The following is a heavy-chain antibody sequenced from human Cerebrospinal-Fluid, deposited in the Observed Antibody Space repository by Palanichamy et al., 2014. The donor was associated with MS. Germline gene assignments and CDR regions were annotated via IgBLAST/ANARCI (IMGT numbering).Heavy chain of an antibody. D-gene: IGHD2-8*01. CDR3: ATVRAIVLNGFDI. Sequence: EVQLVQSGAEVKKPGATVKISCKVSGYTITDYYMHWVQQAPGKGLEWMGLIDPKDGETIYAEKFQGRVTMTADTSTDTFQMELSSLRSEDTAVYYCATVRAIVLNGFDIWGRGTMVTVST. CDR1: GYTITDYY. CDR2: IDPKDGET. V-gene: IGHV1-69-2*01. J-gene: IGHJ3*02.